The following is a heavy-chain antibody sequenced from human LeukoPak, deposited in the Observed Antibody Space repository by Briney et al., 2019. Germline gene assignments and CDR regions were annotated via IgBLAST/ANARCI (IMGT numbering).Heavy chain of an antibody. CDR1: GVSITSGGYC. CDR3: AKEGRDSGGYNGWFEP. Sequence: SETLSLTCTVSGVSITSGGYCWSWIRQHPGKGLEWIGYVCHDGGTSYNPSLKSRVTVAIDTSKNQFSLKLNSVTAADTAVFYCAKEGRDSGGYNGWFEPWGQGTLVTVSS. J-gene: IGHJ5*02. CDR2: VCHDGGT. D-gene: IGHD2-15*01. V-gene: IGHV4-31*03.